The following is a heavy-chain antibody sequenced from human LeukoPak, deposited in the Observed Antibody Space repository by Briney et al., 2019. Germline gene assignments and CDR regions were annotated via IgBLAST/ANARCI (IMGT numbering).Heavy chain of an antibody. CDR3: ARLSGRYYYDSSGYYDPNWFDP. D-gene: IGHD3-22*01. CDR2: INHSGST. Sequence: SETLSLTCAVYGGSFSGYYWSWIRQPPGKGLEWIGEINHSGSTNYNPSLKSRVTISVDTSKNQFSLKLSSVTAADTAVYYCARLSGRYYYDSSGYYDPNWFDPWGQGTLVTVSS. V-gene: IGHV4-34*01. CDR1: GGSFSGYY. J-gene: IGHJ5*02.